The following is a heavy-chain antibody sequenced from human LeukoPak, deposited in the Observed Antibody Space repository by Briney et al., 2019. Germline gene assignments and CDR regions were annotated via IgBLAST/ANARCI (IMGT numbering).Heavy chain of an antibody. CDR1: GFTSSSYW. V-gene: IGHV3-7*05. CDR3: ARDCGSDCSQAFDI. J-gene: IGHJ3*02. Sequence: GGSLRLSCAASGFTSSSYWMSWVRQAPGRGLEWVADIKQDGTQKYYVDSVEGRITISRDNVKNSLYLQMNSLRVEDTAVYYCARDCGSDCSQAFDIWGQGTMVTVSS. D-gene: IGHD2-21*02. CDR2: IKQDGTQK.